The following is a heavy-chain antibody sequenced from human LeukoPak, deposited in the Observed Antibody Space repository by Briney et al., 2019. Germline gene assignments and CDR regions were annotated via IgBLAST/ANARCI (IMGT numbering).Heavy chain of an antibody. J-gene: IGHJ4*02. Sequence: GGSLRLSCADSGFTFSSYSMNWVRKAPGRGLVGVSSISSGSKHILNADSVKGRFTISRDNAKNSLYQQMNSLRDEDTAVDYCSRALSYSYGSMDFWGQGPVDLVSS. CDR2: ISSGSKHI. V-gene: IGHV3-21*01. CDR1: GFTFSSYS. CDR3: SRALSYSYGSMDF. D-gene: IGHD5-18*01.